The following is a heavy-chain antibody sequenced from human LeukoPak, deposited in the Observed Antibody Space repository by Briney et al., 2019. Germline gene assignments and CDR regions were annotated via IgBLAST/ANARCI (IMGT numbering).Heavy chain of an antibody. CDR2: IYSGGPT. CDR1: GFTVSSKH. Sequence: AGGSLRLSCAASGFTVSSKHMTWVRQAPGKGLEWVSLIYSGGPTSYSDSVKGRFTISRDNTKNTRYLEMNSLRAEDTAVYYCATVVGASPDYFDYWGQGTLVTVSP. V-gene: IGHV3-53*01. J-gene: IGHJ4*02. D-gene: IGHD3-10*01. CDR3: ATVVGASPDYFDY.